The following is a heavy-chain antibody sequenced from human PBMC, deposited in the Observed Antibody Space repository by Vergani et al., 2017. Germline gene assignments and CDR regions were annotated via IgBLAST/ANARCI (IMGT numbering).Heavy chain of an antibody. CDR2: IRSKANSYAT. Sequence: EVQLVESGGGLVQPGGSLKLFCAVSGVTFSGSAMHWVRQASGQGLEWVGRIRSKANSYATAYAASVKGRFTISRDDSKNTAYLQMNSLKPEDTAVYYCSYGSGSYWGQGTLVTVSS. D-gene: IGHD3-10*01. CDR1: GVTFSGSA. J-gene: IGHJ4*02. V-gene: IGHV3-73*01. CDR3: SYGSGSY.